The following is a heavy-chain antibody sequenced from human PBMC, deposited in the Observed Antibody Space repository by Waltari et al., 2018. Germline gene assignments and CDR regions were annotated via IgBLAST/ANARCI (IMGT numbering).Heavy chain of an antibody. J-gene: IGHJ4*02. CDR1: GYTFIDYF. D-gene: IGHD3-10*01. Sequence: EVQLVQSGAEVKKPGATVKISCKASGYTFIDYFMHWVQQAPGQGLEWVGRVGPEGGETVYAEKFQVSVTITADTSTDTSYLELSSLRSDDTAVYYCAPLPGGSGQTFDYWGQGTLLTVSS. CDR3: APLPGGSGQTFDY. V-gene: IGHV1-69-2*01. CDR2: VGPEGGET.